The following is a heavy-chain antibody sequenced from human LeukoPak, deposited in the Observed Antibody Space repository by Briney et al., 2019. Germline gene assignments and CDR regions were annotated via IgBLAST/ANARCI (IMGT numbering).Heavy chain of an antibody. V-gene: IGHV3-21*04. CDR3: ARSSSGSYYNSGFDY. CDR2: ISSSSSYI. CDR1: GFTFSSYS. Sequence: GGSLTLSCAASGFTFSSYSMNWLRQAPGKGLEWVSSISSSSSYIYYADPVKGRFTISRDNSKNTLYLQMNSLRAEDTAVYYCARSSSGSYYNSGFDYWGQGTLVTVSS. J-gene: IGHJ4*02. D-gene: IGHD1-26*01.